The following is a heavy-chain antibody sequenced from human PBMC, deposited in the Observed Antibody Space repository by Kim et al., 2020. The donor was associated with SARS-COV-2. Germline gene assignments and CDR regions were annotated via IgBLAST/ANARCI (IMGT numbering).Heavy chain of an antibody. D-gene: IGHD3-10*01. J-gene: IGHJ5*02. CDR2: ISGSGGST. CDR1: GFTFSSYA. CDR3: AKDLTPTAPKRYGSGSYWASYNWFDP. Sequence: GGSLRLSCAASGFTFSSYAMSWVRQAPGKGLEWVSAISGSGGSTYYADSVKGRFTISRDNSKNTLYLQMNSLRAEDTAVYYCAKDLTPTAPKRYGSGSYWASYNWFDPWGQGTLVTVSS. V-gene: IGHV3-23*01.